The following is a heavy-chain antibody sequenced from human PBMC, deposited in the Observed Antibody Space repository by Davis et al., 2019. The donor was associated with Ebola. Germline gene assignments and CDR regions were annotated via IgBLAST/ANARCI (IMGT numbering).Heavy chain of an antibody. V-gene: IGHV4-34*01. J-gene: IGHJ4*02. Sequence: GSLRLSCAVYGASSSGYYWSWIRQPPGKGLEWIGEINRGGGTNYNPSLKSRVTISSDMSKKQFSLKLSSVTAADTAVYFCARGRTGSDHPRLDSWGQGTLVTVSS. CDR3: ARGRTGSDHPRLDS. D-gene: IGHD7-27*01. CDR2: INRGGGT. CDR1: GASSSGYY.